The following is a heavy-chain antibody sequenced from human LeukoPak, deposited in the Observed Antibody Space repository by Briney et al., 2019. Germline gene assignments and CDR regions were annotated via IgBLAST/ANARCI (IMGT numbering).Heavy chain of an antibody. CDR1: GYTFTSYG. CDR3: ARDEYYDSSGYPPFDY. D-gene: IGHD3-22*01. CDR2: ISAYNGNT. V-gene: IGHV1-18*01. J-gene: IGHJ4*02. Sequence: ASVKVSCKASGYTFTSYGISWVRQAPGQGLEWVGWISAYNGNTNYAQKLQGRVTMTTDTSTSTAYMELRSLRSDDTAVYYCARDEYYDSSGYPPFDYWGQGTLVTVSS.